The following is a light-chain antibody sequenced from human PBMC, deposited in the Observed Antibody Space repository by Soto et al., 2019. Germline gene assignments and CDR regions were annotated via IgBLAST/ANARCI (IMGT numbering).Light chain of an antibody. CDR1: SSNIGAGYD. CDR2: GNS. J-gene: IGLJ1*01. V-gene: IGLV1-40*01. CDR3: QSSDSSLNV. Sequence: QSVPTQPPSVSGSPGQSVTISCTGISSNIGAGYDVHWYQQLPGTAPKLLIYGNSNRPSGVPDRFSGSKSGTSASLAITGLQAEDEADYYCQSSDSSLNVFGTGTKVTVL.